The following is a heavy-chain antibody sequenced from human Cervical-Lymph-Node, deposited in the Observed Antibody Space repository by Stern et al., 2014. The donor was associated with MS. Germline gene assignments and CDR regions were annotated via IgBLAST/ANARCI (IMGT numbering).Heavy chain of an antibody. CDR2: IYWNEYK. J-gene: IGHJ4*02. CDR1: GFSLTSNGAG. CDR3: AHMLEVFSGYAFDQ. V-gene: IGHV2-5*01. D-gene: IGHD3-22*01. Sequence: ESGPPLVRPTQTLTLTCTFSGFSLTSNGAGVGWLRQPPGEALEWLALIYWNEYKRYRPSLQSRLSIAKDTSKNEVVLTMTNMDPGDSATYFCAHMLEVFSGYAFDQWGQGSLVTVSS.